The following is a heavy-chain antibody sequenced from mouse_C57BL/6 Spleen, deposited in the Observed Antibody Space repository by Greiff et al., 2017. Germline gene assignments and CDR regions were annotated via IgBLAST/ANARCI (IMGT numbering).Heavy chain of an antibody. CDR3: TTDYGNYYAMDY. Sequence: VQLQQSGAELVRPGASVKLSCTASGFNIKDYYMHWVKQRPEQGLEWIGRIDPEDGDTEYAPKFQGKATMTADTSSNTAYLQLSSLTSEDTAVYYCTTDYGNYYAMDYWGQGTSVTVSS. CDR1: GFNIKDYY. V-gene: IGHV14-1*01. CDR2: IDPEDGDT. D-gene: IGHD2-1*01. J-gene: IGHJ4*01.